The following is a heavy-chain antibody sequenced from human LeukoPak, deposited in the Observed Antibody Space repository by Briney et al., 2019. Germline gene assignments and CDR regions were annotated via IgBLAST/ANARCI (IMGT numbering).Heavy chain of an antibody. V-gene: IGHV1-18*01. CDR3: ASNDYGDYVTFRY. D-gene: IGHD4-17*01. Sequence: EASVKVSCKASGGTLSNYAISWVRQAPGQGLEWMGWISAYNGNTNYAQKLQGRVTMTTDTSTSTAYMELRSLRSDDTAVYYCASNDYGDYVTFRYWGQGTLVTVSS. J-gene: IGHJ4*02. CDR1: GGTLSNYA. CDR2: ISAYNGNT.